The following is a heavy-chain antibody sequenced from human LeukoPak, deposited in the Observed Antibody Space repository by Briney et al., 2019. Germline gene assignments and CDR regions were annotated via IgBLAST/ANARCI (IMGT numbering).Heavy chain of an antibody. Sequence: PGGSLRLSCAASGFTFSSYWMSWVRQAPGKGREGVANIKQDGREKYYVDSVKGRFPISRDNAKNSLYLQMNSLRAEDTAVYYCARPYSSGWDPIDYWGQGTLVTVSA. D-gene: IGHD6-19*01. CDR1: GFTFSSYW. V-gene: IGHV3-7*01. CDR3: ARPYSSGWDPIDY. J-gene: IGHJ4*02. CDR2: IKQDGREK.